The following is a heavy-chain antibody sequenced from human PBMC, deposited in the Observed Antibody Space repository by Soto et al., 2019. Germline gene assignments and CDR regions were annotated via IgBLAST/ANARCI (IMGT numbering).Heavy chain of an antibody. CDR1: GGSISSYY. V-gene: IGHV4-59*08. J-gene: IGHJ5*02. CDR2: IYYSGST. D-gene: IGHD3-3*01. Sequence: SETLSLTCTVSGGSISSYYWSWIRQPPGKGLEWIGYIYYSGSTNYNPSLKSRVTISVDTSKNQFSLKLSSVTAADTAVYYCARLVGYEHGSVYEYNWFDPWGQGTLVIVS. CDR3: ARLVGYEHGSVYEYNWFDP.